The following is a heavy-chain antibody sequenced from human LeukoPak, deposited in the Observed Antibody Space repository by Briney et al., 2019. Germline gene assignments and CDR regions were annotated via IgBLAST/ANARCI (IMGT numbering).Heavy chain of an antibody. Sequence: GASVKVSCKASGYIFTSYDINWVRQATGQGLEWMGWMNPNSGNTGYAQKFQGRVTMTRNTSISTAYMELSSLRSEDTAVYYCARGPRGYFDWLFSYYFDYWGQGTLVTVSS. D-gene: IGHD3-9*01. CDR3: ARGPRGYFDWLFSYYFDY. V-gene: IGHV1-8*01. J-gene: IGHJ4*02. CDR2: MNPNSGNT. CDR1: GYIFTSYD.